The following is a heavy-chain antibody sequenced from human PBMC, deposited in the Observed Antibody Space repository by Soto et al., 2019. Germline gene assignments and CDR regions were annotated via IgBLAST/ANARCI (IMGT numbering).Heavy chain of an antibody. J-gene: IGHJ3*01. Sequence: QVQLVESGGGVVQPGRSLRLSCAASGFTFSSYGMHWVRQAPGKGLEWVAVISYDGSNKYYADSVKGRFTISRDNSKNTLYLQINSLRAEDTAVYYCAKDGRSSTSPMGLWGQGTMVTVSS. CDR2: ISYDGSNK. D-gene: IGHD2-2*01. CDR3: AKDGRSSTSPMGL. V-gene: IGHV3-30*18. CDR1: GFTFSSYG.